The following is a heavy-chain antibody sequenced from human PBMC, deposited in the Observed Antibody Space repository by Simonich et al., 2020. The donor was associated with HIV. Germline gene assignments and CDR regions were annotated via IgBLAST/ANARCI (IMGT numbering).Heavy chain of an antibody. V-gene: IGHV4-34*01. Sequence: QVQLQQWGAGLLKPSETLSLTCAVYVGSFSGYYWSWIPQPPGKGLEWIGEINHSGSTNYNPSLKSRVTISVDTSKNQFSLKLSSVTAADTAVYYCARGFYQRLYYFDYWGQGTLVTVSS. CDR3: ARGFYQRLYYFDY. CDR2: INHSGST. J-gene: IGHJ4*02. D-gene: IGHD2-2*01. CDR1: VGSFSGYY.